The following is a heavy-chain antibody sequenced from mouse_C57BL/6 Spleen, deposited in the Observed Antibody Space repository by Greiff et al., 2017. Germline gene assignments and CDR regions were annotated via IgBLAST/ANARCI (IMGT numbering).Heavy chain of an antibody. CDR1: GFTFSDYY. J-gene: IGHJ4*01. V-gene: IGHV5-16*01. D-gene: IGHD6-5*01. Sequence: EVHLVESEGGLVQPGSSMKLSCTASGFTFSDYYMAWVRQVPEKGLEWVANINYDGSSTYYLDSLKSRFIISRDNAKNILYLQMSSLKSEDTATYYCARVPYLYAMDDWGQGTSVTVSS. CDR2: INYDGSST. CDR3: ARVPYLYAMDD.